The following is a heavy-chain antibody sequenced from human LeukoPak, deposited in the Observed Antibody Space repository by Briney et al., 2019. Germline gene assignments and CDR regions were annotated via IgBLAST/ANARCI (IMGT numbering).Heavy chain of an antibody. CDR2: MNPNSGNT. D-gene: IGHD3-3*01. CDR3: AREVQAYDFWSTDYYMDV. J-gene: IGHJ6*03. V-gene: IGHV1-8*03. CDR1: GGTFSSYA. Sequence: ASVKVSCKAPGGTFSSYAISWVRQATGQGLEWMGWMNPNSGNTGYAQKFQGRVTITRNTSISTAYMELSSLRSEDTAVYYCAREVQAYDFWSTDYYMDVWGKGTTVTVSS.